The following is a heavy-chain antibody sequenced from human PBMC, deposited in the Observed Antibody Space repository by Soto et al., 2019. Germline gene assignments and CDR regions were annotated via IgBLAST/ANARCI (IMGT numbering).Heavy chain of an antibody. Sequence: QVQLQESGPGMVKPSETLSLTCTVSDDSISVYYWSWIRQPPGKGLEWIGYIYDSGTTNYNPSLKSRVTISVDTSKNQFSLKLSSVTAADTAVYYCAREGLGYYDIVTGLSYYYYMDAWGKGTAVTVSS. CDR3: AREGLGYYDIVTGLSYYYYMDA. J-gene: IGHJ6*03. CDR1: DDSISVYY. V-gene: IGHV4-59*01. D-gene: IGHD3-9*01. CDR2: IYDSGTT.